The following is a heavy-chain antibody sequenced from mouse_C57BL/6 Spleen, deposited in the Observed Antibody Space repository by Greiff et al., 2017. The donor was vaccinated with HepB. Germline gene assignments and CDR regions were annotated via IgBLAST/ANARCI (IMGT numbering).Heavy chain of an antibody. CDR3: AREGGTIRIYYAMDY. J-gene: IGHJ4*01. CDR1: GFTFSSYA. D-gene: IGHD4-1*01. Sequence: VMLVESGGGLVKPGGSLKLSCAASGFTFSSYAMSWVRQTPEKRLEWVATISDGGSYTYYPDNVKGRFTISRDNAKNNLYLQMSHLKSEDTAMYYCAREGGTIRIYYAMDYWGQGTSVTVSS. V-gene: IGHV5-4*01. CDR2: ISDGGSYT.